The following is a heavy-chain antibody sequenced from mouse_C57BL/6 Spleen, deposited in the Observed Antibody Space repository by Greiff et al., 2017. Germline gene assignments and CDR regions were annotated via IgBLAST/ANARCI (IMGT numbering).Heavy chain of an antibody. D-gene: IGHD2-2*01. J-gene: IGHJ4*01. CDR3: AIWLRDY. Sequence: QVQLQQPGAELVRPGTSVKLSCKASGYTFTSSWMHWVKQRPGQGLEWIGVIDPSDSYTNYNQKFKGKATLTVDTSSSTAYMQLSSLTSEDSAVYYCAIWLRDYWGQGTSVTVSS. V-gene: IGHV1-59*01. CDR1: GYTFTSSW. CDR2: IDPSDSYT.